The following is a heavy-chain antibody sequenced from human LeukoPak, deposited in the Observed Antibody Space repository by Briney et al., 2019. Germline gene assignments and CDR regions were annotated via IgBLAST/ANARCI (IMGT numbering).Heavy chain of an antibody. D-gene: IGHD3-22*01. CDR2: ISSSGSTI. Sequence: PGGSLRLSCAASGFTFSDYYMSWIRQAPGKGLEWVSYISSSGSTIYYADSVKGRFTISRDNAKNTLYLQMNSLRAEDTAVYYCARDPYYYDSSGYYRNWGQGTLVTVSS. V-gene: IGHV3-11*04. J-gene: IGHJ4*02. CDR3: ARDPYYYDSSGYYRN. CDR1: GFTFSDYY.